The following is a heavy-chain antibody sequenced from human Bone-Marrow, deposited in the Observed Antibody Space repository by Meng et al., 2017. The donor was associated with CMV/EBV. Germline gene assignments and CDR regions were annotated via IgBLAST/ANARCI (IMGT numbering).Heavy chain of an antibody. V-gene: IGHV4-61*01. CDR3: ARAFRGYCSTTSCYIFDS. Sequence: SSSRYYWSWIRQPPGRGMEWIGYIYNSGSTNYNPSLKSRVTISIDTSKNQFSLKLSSVTAADTAVYYCARAFRGYCSTTSCYIFDSWGQGSLVTVSS. CDR2: IYNSGST. CDR1: SSSRYY. D-gene: IGHD2-2*01. J-gene: IGHJ4*02.